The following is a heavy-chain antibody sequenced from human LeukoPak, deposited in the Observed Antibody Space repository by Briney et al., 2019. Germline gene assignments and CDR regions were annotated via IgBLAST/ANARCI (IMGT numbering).Heavy chain of an antibody. Sequence: SETLSLTCTVSGGSISSYYWSWIRQPPGKGLEWIGYIYYSGSTNYNPSLKRRVTISVDTSKNQFSLKLSSVTAADTAVYYCAAAAAGTEYWGQGNLVTVSS. CDR2: IYYSGST. CDR3: AAAAAGTEY. J-gene: IGHJ4*02. V-gene: IGHV4-59*08. D-gene: IGHD6-13*01. CDR1: GGSISSYY.